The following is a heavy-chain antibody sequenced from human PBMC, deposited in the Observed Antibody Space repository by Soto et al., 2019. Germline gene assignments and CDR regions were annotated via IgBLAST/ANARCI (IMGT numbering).Heavy chain of an antibody. CDR1: GDSISSGDYY. CDR3: ASSTTDDCISTTCYVGRNWFDP. D-gene: IGHD2-2*01. J-gene: IGHJ5*02. V-gene: IGHV4-30-4*01. CDR2: IYYSGST. Sequence: TSETLSLTCTVSGDSISSGDYYWSWIRQPPGKGLEWIGYIYYSGSTYYNPSLKSRVTISSDTSKTQFSLKLSSVTAADTAVYYCASSTTDDCISTTCYVGRNWFDPWGQGTLVTVSS.